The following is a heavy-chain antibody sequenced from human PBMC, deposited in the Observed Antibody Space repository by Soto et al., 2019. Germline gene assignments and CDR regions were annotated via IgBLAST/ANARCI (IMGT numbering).Heavy chain of an antibody. D-gene: IGHD3-10*02. CDR3: ARDTPGYVVYAVDY. CDR2: ISSSSSYI. CDR1: GFTFSSYS. Sequence: EVQLVESGGGLVKPGGSLRLSCAASGFTFSSYSMNWVRQAPGKGLEWVSSISSSSSYIYYADSVKGRFTISRDNATISLYLQMKSPRAADAAVYYCARDTPGYVVYAVDYWGQGTLVTVSS. V-gene: IGHV3-21*01. J-gene: IGHJ4*02.